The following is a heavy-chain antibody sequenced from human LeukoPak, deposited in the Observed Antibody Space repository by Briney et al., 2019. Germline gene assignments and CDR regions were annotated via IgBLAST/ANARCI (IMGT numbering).Heavy chain of an antibody. CDR3: ARSPPPRWFDP. CDR2: INHSGST. V-gene: IGHV4-34*01. CDR1: GGSFSGYY. Sequence: SETLSLTCAVYGGSFSGYYWSWIRQPPGKGLEWIGEINHSGSTNYNPSLKSRVTISVDTSKNQFSLKLSSVTAADTAVYYCARSPPPRWFDPWGQGALVTVSS. J-gene: IGHJ5*02.